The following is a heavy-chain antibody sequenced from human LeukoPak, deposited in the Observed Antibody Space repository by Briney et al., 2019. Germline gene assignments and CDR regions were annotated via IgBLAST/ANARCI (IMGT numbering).Heavy chain of an antibody. J-gene: IGHJ4*02. V-gene: IGHV3-30*03. Sequence: GGSLRLSCAASGFTFSSYGMHWVRQAPGKGLEWVTVISYDGSNKYYADSVKGRFTISRDNSTNTLYLQMNSLRAEDTAVYYCAREYYYDSSGLPGWWRVRTTALGYWGQGTLVTVSS. CDR2: ISYDGSNK. CDR3: AREYYYDSSGLPGWWRVRTTALGY. D-gene: IGHD3-22*01. CDR1: GFTFSSYG.